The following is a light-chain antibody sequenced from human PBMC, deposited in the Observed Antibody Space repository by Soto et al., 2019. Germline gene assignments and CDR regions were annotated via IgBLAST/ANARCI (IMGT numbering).Light chain of an antibody. CDR2: TAT. J-gene: IGKJ1*01. Sequence: DIQMTQSPSTRSSSVGDVVTSTWGASQSIGSWVAWYQQKPGEVPRLLIYTATTLKGGVPSRFSGSGSGAEFTLTISSLQPEDFATYYCQQYNTYPWTFGQGTKVDIK. CDR1: QSIGSW. CDR3: QQYNTYPWT. V-gene: IGKV1-5*03.